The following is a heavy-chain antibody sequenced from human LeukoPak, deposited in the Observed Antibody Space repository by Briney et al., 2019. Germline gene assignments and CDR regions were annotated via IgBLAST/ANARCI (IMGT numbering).Heavy chain of an antibody. CDR2: IYYSGST. J-gene: IGHJ5*02. CDR3: ARGRDWFDP. V-gene: IGHV4-59*11. CDR1: GGSISSHY. Sequence: SETLSLTCSVSGGSISSHYRSWIRQPPGKGLEWIAYIYYSGSTNYNPSLKSRVTMSVDTSKNQFSLKLSSVTAADTAVYYCARGRDWFDPWGQGTLVTVSS.